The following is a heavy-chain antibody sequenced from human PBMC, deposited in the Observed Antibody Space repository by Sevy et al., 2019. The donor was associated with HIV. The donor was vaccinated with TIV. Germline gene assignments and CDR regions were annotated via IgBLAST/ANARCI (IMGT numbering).Heavy chain of an antibody. V-gene: IGHV3-23*01. CDR2: ISGSGGST. CDR3: AKDLGVAAREGLFYYYYYGMDV. Sequence: GGSLRLSCAASGFTFSSYAMSWVRQAPGKGLEWVSAISGSGGSTYYADSVKGRFTISRDNSKNTLYLQMNSLIAEDTAVYYCAKDLGVAAREGLFYYYYYGMDVWGQGTTVTVSS. D-gene: IGHD6-6*01. J-gene: IGHJ6*02. CDR1: GFTFSSYA.